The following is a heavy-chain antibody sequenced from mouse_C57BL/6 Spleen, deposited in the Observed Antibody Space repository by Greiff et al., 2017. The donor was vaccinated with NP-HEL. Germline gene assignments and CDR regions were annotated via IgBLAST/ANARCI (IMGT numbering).Heavy chain of an antibody. J-gene: IGHJ3*01. CDR2: IDPSDSYT. CDR3: ARSNYYGSSSAWFAY. Sequence: QVQLQQSGAELVMPGASVKLSCKASGYTFTSYWMHWVKQRPGHGLEWIGEIDPSDSYTNYNQKFKGKSTLTVDKSSSTAYMQLSSLTSEDSAVYYCARSNYYGSSSAWFAYWGEGTLVTVSA. CDR1: GYTFTSYW. D-gene: IGHD1-1*01. V-gene: IGHV1-69*01.